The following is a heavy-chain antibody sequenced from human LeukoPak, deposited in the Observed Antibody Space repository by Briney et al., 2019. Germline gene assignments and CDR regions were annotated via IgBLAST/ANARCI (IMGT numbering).Heavy chain of an antibody. J-gene: IGHJ6*03. CDR1: GGSFSGYY. D-gene: IGHD3-3*01. V-gene: IGHV4-34*01. Sequence: SETLSLTCAVYGGSFSGYYWSWIRQPPGKGLEWIGEINHSGSTNYNPSLKSRVTISVDTSKNQFSLKLSSVTAADTAVYYCARLSQFGVLRFSYYMDVWGKGTTVTVSS. CDR3: ARLSQFGVLRFSYYMDV. CDR2: INHSGST.